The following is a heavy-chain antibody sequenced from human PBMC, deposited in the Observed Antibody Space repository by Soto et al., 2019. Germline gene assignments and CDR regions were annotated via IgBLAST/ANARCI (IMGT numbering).Heavy chain of an antibody. J-gene: IGHJ4*02. V-gene: IGHV2-5*02. CDR2: IYWDDDK. CDR3: ARTRRDCTNGVCYTPNFDY. Sequence: SGPTLVNPTQTLTLTCTFSGFSLSTSGVGVGWIRQPPGKALEWLALIYWDDDKRYSPSLKSRLTITKDTSKNQVVLTMTNMDPVDTATYYCARTRRDCTNGVCYTPNFDYWGQGTLVTVSS. D-gene: IGHD2-8*01. CDR1: GFSLSTSGVG.